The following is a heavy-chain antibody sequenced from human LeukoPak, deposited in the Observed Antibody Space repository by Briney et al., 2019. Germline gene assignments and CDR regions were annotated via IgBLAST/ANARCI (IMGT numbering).Heavy chain of an antibody. J-gene: IGHJ4*02. CDR3: AREFPVLIAAAEDY. Sequence: PGGSLRLSCAASGFTVSSNYMSWVRQAPGNGLEWVSVIYSGGSTYYADSVKGRFTISRDNSKNTLYLQMNSLRAEDTAVYYCAREFPVLIAAAEDYWGQGTLVTVSS. CDR1: GFTVSSNY. V-gene: IGHV3-66*01. D-gene: IGHD6-13*01. CDR2: IYSGGST.